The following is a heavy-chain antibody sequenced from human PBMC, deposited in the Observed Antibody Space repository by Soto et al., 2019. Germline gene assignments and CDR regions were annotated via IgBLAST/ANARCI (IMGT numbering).Heavy chain of an antibody. V-gene: IGHV4-30-4*01. J-gene: IGHJ4*02. Sequence: QVQLQESGPGLVKPSQTLSLTCTVSGDSISNSDYYWNWIRQSPGKGLEWIASIDYSGSTYYNPSLKSRVVISADTSKNEFSLRLSSVTAADTAVYFCARSVAVPGAHIDYWGQGTQVTVSS. CDR2: IDYSGST. D-gene: IGHD6-19*01. CDR1: GDSISNSDYY. CDR3: ARSVAVPGAHIDY.